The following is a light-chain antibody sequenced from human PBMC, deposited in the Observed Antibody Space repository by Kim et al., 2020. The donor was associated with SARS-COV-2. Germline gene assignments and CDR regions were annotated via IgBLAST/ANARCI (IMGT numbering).Light chain of an antibody. CDR1: SSNVGAGYD. V-gene: IGLV1-40*01. Sequence: ATTSSTGGSSNVGAGYDVHWYQQLPGADPKLLIYGNNNRPSGVPDRFSGSKSGTSASLAITGLQAEEEADYYCQSYDNSLSGWVFGGGTQLTVL. J-gene: IGLJ3*02. CDR2: GNN. CDR3: QSYDNSLSGWV.